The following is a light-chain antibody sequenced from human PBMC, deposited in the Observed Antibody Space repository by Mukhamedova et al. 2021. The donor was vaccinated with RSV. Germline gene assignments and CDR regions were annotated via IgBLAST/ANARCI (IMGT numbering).Light chain of an antibody. CDR2: DVS. V-gene: IGLV2-11*01. Sequence: VSWYQQHPGKAPKLMIYDVSKRPSGVPDRFSGSKSGNTASLTISGLQAEDEADYYCCSYAGSYTFVVFGGGTKLTV. J-gene: IGLJ2*01. CDR3: CSYAGSYTFVV.